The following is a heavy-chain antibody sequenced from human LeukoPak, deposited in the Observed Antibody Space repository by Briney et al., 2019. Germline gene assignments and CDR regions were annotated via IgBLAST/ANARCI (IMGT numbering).Heavy chain of an antibody. D-gene: IGHD1-7*01. CDR1: GGSFSGYY. V-gene: IGHV4-34*01. CDR3: ARGGDNWSYGWFDP. CDR2: INHSGST. J-gene: IGHJ5*02. Sequence: PSETLSLTCAVYGGSFSGYYWSWIRQPPGKGLEWIGEINHSGSTNYNPSLKSRVTISVDTSKNQFSLKLSSVTAADTAVYYCARGGDNWSYGWFDPWGQGTLVTVSS.